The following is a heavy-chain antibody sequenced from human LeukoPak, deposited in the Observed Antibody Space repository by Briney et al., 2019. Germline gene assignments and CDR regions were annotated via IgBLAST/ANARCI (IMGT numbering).Heavy chain of an antibody. V-gene: IGHV3-23*01. CDR3: ARGEVAGLDF. Sequence: GGSLRLSCGASGFSFRDYAMSWLRQAPGKGLEWVSAISASDGSTYYADSVRGRFTISRDKSKNTLYLQMNSLRDEDTAVYYCARGEVAGLDFWGQGTLVTVSS. CDR2: ISASDGST. CDR1: GFSFRDYA. D-gene: IGHD6-19*01. J-gene: IGHJ4*02.